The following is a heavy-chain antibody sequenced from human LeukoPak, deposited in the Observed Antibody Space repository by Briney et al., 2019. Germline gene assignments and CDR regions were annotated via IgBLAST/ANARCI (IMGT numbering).Heavy chain of an antibody. J-gene: IGHJ4*02. CDR3: ARDRTWGYFDY. V-gene: IGHV3-11*05. CDR2: ISSSSSYT. D-gene: IGHD3-16*01. CDR1: GFTFSDYH. Sequence: GGSLRLSCAASGFTFSDYHMSWIRQAPGKGLEWVSYISSSSSYTNYADSVKGRFAISRDNAKNSLYLQMNSLRAEDTAVYYCARDRTWGYFDYWGQGTLVTVSS.